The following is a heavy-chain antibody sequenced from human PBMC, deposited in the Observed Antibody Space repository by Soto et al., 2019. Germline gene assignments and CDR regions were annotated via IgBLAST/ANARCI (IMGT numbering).Heavy chain of an antibody. J-gene: IGHJ4*02. CDR3: ARDGGYDFWSGYFDLTFYDY. D-gene: IGHD3-3*01. CDR2: ISSSSSTI. Sequence: EVQLVESGGGLVQPGGSLRLSCAASGFTFSSYSMNWVRQAPGKGLEWVSYISSSSSTIYYADSVKGRFTISRDNAKNSLYLQMNSLRAEDTAVYYCARDGGYDFWSGYFDLTFYDYWGQGTLVTVSS. V-gene: IGHV3-48*01. CDR1: GFTFSSYS.